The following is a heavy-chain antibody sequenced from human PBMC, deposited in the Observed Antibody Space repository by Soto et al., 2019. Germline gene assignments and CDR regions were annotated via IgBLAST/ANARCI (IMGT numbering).Heavy chain of an antibody. V-gene: IGHV1-69*01. Sequence: QVQLVQSGAEVKKPGSSVKVSCKASGGTFSSYAISWVRQAPGQGLEWMGGIIPIFGTANYAQKFQGRVTITADESTSRAYMGLSSLRSEDTAVYYCAREGGIAVAGKGQDAFDIWGQGTMVTVSS. CDR3: AREGGIAVAGKGQDAFDI. CDR1: GGTFSSYA. D-gene: IGHD6-19*01. CDR2: IIPIFGTA. J-gene: IGHJ3*02.